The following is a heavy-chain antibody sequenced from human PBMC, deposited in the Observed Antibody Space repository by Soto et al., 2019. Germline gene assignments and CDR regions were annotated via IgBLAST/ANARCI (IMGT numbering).Heavy chain of an antibody. J-gene: IGHJ6*03. Sequence: ASVKVSCKASGYTFASYDINWGRLATGQGLEWMGWMNPNSGNTGYAQKFQGRVTVTRNTSISTAYMELSSLRSEDTAVYYCARIIEYYYYMYVWGKGTTVTVSS. V-gene: IGHV1-8*01. CDR1: GYTFASYD. CDR3: ARIIEYYYYMYV. CDR2: MNPNSGNT.